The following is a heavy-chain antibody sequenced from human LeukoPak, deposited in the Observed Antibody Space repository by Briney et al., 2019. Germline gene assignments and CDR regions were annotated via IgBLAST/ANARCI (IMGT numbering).Heavy chain of an antibody. D-gene: IGHD2-2*01. Sequence: ASVKVSCKASGYTFTSYDINWVRQATGQGLEWMGWMNPNSGNTGYAQKFQGRVTMTRNTSISTAYMELSSLRSEDTAVCYCARVEVYCSSTSCYLGYNWFDPWGQGTLVTVSS. J-gene: IGHJ5*02. CDR2: MNPNSGNT. CDR3: ARVEVYCSSTSCYLGYNWFDP. CDR1: GYTFTSYD. V-gene: IGHV1-8*01.